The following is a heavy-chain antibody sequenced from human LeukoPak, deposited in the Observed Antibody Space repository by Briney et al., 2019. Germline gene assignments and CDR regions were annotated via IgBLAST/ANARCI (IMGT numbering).Heavy chain of an antibody. D-gene: IGHD5-18*01. CDR2: INHSGNT. V-gene: IGHV4-61*01. CDR3: ASRDTATGLD. Sequence: SETLSLTCTVSGGSVSSGSYYWSWIRQPPGKGLEWIGEINHSGNTNYNPSLKSRVTISVDTSKNQFSLKLNSVTAADTAVYYCASRDTATGLDWGQGTLVTVSS. J-gene: IGHJ4*02. CDR1: GGSVSSGSYY.